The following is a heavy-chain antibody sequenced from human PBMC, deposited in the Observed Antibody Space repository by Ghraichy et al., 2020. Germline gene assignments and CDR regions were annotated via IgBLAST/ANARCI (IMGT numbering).Heavy chain of an antibody. CDR2: IFSNDEK. Sequence: SGPTLVKPTETLTLTCTVSGFSLSNARMGVSWIRQPPGKALEWLAHIFSNDEKSYSTSLKSRLTISQDTSKSQVVLTMTNMDPVDTATYYCARSTRSSSWYNYSYYGMDVWGQGTTVTVSS. CDR1: GFSLSNARMG. D-gene: IGHD6-13*01. V-gene: IGHV2-26*01. CDR3: ARSTRSSSWYNYSYYGMDV. J-gene: IGHJ6*02.